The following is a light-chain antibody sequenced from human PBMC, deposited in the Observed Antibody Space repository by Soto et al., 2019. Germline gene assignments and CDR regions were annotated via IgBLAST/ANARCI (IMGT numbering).Light chain of an antibody. V-gene: IGLV2-14*01. CDR2: DIN. CDR3: VSYTTSASYV. J-gene: IGLJ1*01. Sequence: QSVLTQPASVSGSPGQSITISCTGTSSDVGNYIFVSWYRQHPGKAPKLMIYDINNRPSGVSNRISGSKSGNTASLTISGLQAEDEADYYCVSYTTSASYVFGTGTKLTVL. CDR1: SSDVGNYIF.